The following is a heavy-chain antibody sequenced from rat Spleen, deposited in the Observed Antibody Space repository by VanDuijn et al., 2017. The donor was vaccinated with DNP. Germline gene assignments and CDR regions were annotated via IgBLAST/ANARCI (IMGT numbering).Heavy chain of an antibody. J-gene: IGHJ2*01. V-gene: IGHV5-22*01. CDR3: VRWNSGHFDY. CDR1: GFTFTDYS. D-gene: IGHD4-3*01. CDR2: IRYDGGST. Sequence: EVQLVESGGDLVQPGRSLKLSCAASGFTFTDYSVAWIRQAPTKGLEWVAYIRYDGGSTKYGDSVKGRFTISRDNAKNTLYLQMNSLRSEDMATYYCVRWNSGHFDYWGQGVMVTVSS.